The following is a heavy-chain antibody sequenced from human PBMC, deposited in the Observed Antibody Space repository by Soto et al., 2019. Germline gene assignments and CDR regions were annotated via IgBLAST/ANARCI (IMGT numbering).Heavy chain of an antibody. J-gene: IGHJ4*01. Sequence: QVQLVQSGAEVKKPGASVKVSCKASGYTFTSYGISWVRQAPGQGLEWMGWISAHNGNTNHAQQPQGRVTMTTDTSTGTASTELRRLTSDATAVSSCPTSPAVALFDYWAPGTLVTVSS. CDR3: PTSPAVALFDY. CDR2: ISAHNGNT. V-gene: IGHV1-18*01. CDR1: GYTFTSYG.